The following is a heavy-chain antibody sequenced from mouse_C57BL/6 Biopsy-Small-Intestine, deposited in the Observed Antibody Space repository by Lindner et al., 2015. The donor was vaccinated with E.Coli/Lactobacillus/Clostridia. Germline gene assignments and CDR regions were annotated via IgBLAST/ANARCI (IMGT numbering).Heavy chain of an antibody. J-gene: IGHJ4*01. D-gene: IGHD1-1*01. CDR1: GYTFTSYW. CDR3: ARGGLTTRMDY. V-gene: IGHV1-77*01. CDR2: IGPGSGNT. Sequence: VQLQESGAELVMPGASVKLSCKASGYTFTSYWMTWVKQRPGQGLEWIGKIGPGSGNTYYNEKFKGKATLTADKSSSTAYMQLSSLTSEDSAVYFCARGGLTTRMDYWGQGTSVTVSS.